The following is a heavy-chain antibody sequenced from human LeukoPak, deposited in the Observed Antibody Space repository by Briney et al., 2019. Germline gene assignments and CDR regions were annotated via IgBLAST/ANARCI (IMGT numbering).Heavy chain of an antibody. J-gene: IGHJ4*02. D-gene: IGHD3-22*01. CDR2: IYYSGST. CDR3: ARRYYYDSSGPAGGFDY. V-gene: IGHV4-39*01. CDR1: GGSISSSSYY. Sequence: SETLSLTCTVSGGSISSSSYYWGCIRQPPGKGLEWIGSIYYSGSTYYNPSLKSRVTISVDTSKNQFSLKLSSVTAADTAVYYCARRYYYDSSGPAGGFDYWGQGTLVTVSS.